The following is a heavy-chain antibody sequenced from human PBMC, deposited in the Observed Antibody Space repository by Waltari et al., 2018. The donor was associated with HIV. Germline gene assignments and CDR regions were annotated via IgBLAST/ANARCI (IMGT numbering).Heavy chain of an antibody. CDR3: ARVGDLAAAGTSPGDGMDV. J-gene: IGHJ6*02. CDR2: ISSSSSTI. V-gene: IGHV3-48*01. CDR1: GFTFRSYS. D-gene: IGHD6-13*01. Sequence: EVQLVESGGGLVQPGGSLRLSCAASGFTFRSYSMNWVRQAPGEGLEWVSYISSSSSTIYYADSVKGRFTISRDNAKNSLYLQMNSLRAEDTAVYYCARVGDLAAAGTSPGDGMDVWGQGTTVTVSS.